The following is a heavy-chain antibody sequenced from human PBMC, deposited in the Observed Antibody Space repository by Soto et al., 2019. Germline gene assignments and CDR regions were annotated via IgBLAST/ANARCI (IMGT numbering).Heavy chain of an antibody. J-gene: IGHJ4*02. V-gene: IGHV5-51*01. D-gene: IGHD4-17*01. Sequence: GASLKISCKGSGYNFNTYWIAWVRQMPGKGLEWMGIIYPGDSDTRYSPSFQGQVTISADKSISTAYLQWSSLKASDTAMYYCARHFPFYGDYLPNLLAYCGQRSLVTVSS. CDR2: IYPGDSDT. CDR1: GYNFNTYW. CDR3: ARHFPFYGDYLPNLLAY.